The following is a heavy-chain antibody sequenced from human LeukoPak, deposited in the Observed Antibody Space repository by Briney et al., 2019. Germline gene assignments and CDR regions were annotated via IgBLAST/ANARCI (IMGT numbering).Heavy chain of an antibody. CDR1: GYTFTGYY. CDR2: MNPNSGNT. CDR3: ARDRGTHSSGYYTLFGY. Sequence: ASVKVSCKASGYTFTGYYIHWVRQATGQGLEWMGWMNPNSGNTGYAQKFQGRVTMTRNTSISTAYMELSSLRSEDTAVYYRARDRGTHSSGYYTLFGYWGQGTLVTVSS. D-gene: IGHD3-22*01. J-gene: IGHJ4*02. V-gene: IGHV1-8*02.